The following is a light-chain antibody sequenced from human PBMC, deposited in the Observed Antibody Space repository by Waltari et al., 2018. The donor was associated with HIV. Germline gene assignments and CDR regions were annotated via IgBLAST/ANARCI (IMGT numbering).Light chain of an antibody. Sequence: QSVLTQPPSASKTPGQRVLMSCSGTSSNVGNNFVSWFQQVPGGAPKLVIYRNERRSPGVPDRLSGAKSGSSASLAISGLQSDDEADYFCASWDDKLSHWVFGVGTKLTV. J-gene: IGLJ3*02. CDR1: SSNVGNNF. V-gene: IGLV1-47*01. CDR3: ASWDDKLSHWV. CDR2: RNE.